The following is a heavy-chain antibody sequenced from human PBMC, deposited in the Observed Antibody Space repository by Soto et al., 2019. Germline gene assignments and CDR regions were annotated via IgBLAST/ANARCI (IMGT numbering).Heavy chain of an antibody. V-gene: IGHV1-8*01. J-gene: IGHJ5*02. CDR2: MRADSGHS. D-gene: IGHD3-3*02. Sequence: QVQLVQPGTAVRKPGASVKVSCETSGDTFTNFDLNWVRQASGKGLEWIGWMRADSGHSGHARKFQGRVSMNRDTSRRTAYMELSSLRAEDTAVYYCARYIFGQGFQAWGQGTLVFVSS. CDR1: GDTFTNFD. CDR3: ARYIFGQGFQA.